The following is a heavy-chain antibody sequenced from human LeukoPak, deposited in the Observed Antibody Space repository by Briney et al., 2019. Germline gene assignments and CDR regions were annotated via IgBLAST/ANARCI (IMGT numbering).Heavy chain of an antibody. D-gene: IGHD6-6*01. CDR1: GYTFTSYY. CDR3: ARASSSSTPPYNWFDP. J-gene: IGHJ5*02. CDR2: INPSGGST. Sequence: ASVKVSCKASGYTFTSYYMRWVRQAPGQGLEWMGIINPSGGSTSYAQKFQGRVTMTRDTSTSTVYMELSSLRSEDTAVYYCARASSSSTPPYNWFDPWGQGTLVTVSS. V-gene: IGHV1-46*01.